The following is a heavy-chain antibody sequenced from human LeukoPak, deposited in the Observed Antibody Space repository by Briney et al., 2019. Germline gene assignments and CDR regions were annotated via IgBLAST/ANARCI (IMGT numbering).Heavy chain of an antibody. CDR3: ARDLSARSGDY. Sequence: ASVKVSCKASGYTFTGHYMHWVRQAPGQGLEWMGWINPNSGGTNYAQKFQGRVTMTRDTSISTAYMELTSLRSDDTAVYYCARDLSARSGDYWGQGTLVTVSS. J-gene: IGHJ4*02. D-gene: IGHD6-25*01. CDR2: INPNSGGT. CDR1: GYTFTGHY. V-gene: IGHV1-2*02.